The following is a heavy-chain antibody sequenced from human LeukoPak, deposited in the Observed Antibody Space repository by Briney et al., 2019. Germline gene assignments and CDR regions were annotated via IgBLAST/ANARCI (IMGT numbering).Heavy chain of an antibody. Sequence: ASVKVSCKASGYTFTGYYMHWVRQAPGQGLEWMGWINPNRGGTNYAQKFQGRVTMPRDTSISTAYMELSRLRSGDTAVYYCARGEGLIAASNWFDPWGQGTLVTVSS. J-gene: IGHJ5*02. V-gene: IGHV1-2*02. CDR2: INPNRGGT. CDR1: GYTFTGYY. CDR3: ARGEGLIAASNWFDP. D-gene: IGHD6-13*01.